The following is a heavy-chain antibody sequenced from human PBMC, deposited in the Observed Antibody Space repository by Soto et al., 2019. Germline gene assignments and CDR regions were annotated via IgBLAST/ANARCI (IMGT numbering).Heavy chain of an antibody. D-gene: IGHD2-8*02. CDR2: INHSGST. V-gene: IGHV4-34*01. CDR3: AREKVTGLFDY. J-gene: IGHJ4*02. Sequence: QVQLQQWGAGLLKPSETLSLTCSDYAESYSRYYWTWIPQPPRPGLVWIGEINHSGSTNYNPSLMRRATISADTSQNQSSLQRTAVSAADTAVDYCAREKVTGLFDYWGQGTLVTVSS. CDR1: AESYSRYY.